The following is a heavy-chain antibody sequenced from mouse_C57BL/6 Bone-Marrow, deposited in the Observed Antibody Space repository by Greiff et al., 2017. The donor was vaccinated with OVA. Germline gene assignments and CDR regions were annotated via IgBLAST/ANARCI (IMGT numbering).Heavy chain of an antibody. Sequence: EVQLQQSGAELVRPGASVKLSCTASGFTIKDDYMHWVKQRPEQGLEWIGWIDPENGDTEYASKFQGKATITADTSSNTAYLQLSSLTSEDTAVYYCTTPYDGYLYYAMDYGGQGTSVTVSA. J-gene: IGHJ4*01. D-gene: IGHD2-3*01. CDR2: IDPENGDT. V-gene: IGHV14-4*01. CDR3: TTPYDGYLYYAMDY. CDR1: GFTIKDDY.